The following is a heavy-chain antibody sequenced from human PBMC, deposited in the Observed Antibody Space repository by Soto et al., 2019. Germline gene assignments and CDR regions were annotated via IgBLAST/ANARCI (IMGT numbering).Heavy chain of an antibody. V-gene: IGHV4-30-4*01. CDR1: GGSISSGDYY. CDR3: ARGGGYYDFWSGYCCSRSWFDP. Sequence: KPSETLSLTCTVSGGSISSGDYYWSWIRQPPGKGLEWIGYIYYSGSTYYNPSLKSRVTISVDTSKNQFSLKLSSVTAADTAVYYCARGGGYYDFWSGYCCSRSWFDPWGQGTLVTVSS. J-gene: IGHJ5*02. D-gene: IGHD3-3*01. CDR2: IYYSGST.